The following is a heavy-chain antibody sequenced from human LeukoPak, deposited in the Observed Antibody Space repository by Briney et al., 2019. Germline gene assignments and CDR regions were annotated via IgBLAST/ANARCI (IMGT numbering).Heavy chain of an antibody. CDR2: IDHTGST. J-gene: IGHJ6*03. Sequence: SETLSLTCTVSDDSITIYYWTWIRQPPGKGLEWIGYIDHTGSTNYNPSLNSRVTISRDTSKNHFSLELTSATAADTAVYFCARGRVSSNTWYSTYYYYFYMDVRGKGTTVTVSS. CDR3: ARGRVSSNTWYSTYYYYFYMDV. CDR1: DDSITIYY. D-gene: IGHD6-13*01. V-gene: IGHV4-59*01.